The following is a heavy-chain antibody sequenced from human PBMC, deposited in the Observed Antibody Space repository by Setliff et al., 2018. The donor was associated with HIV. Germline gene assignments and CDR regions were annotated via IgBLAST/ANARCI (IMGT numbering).Heavy chain of an antibody. D-gene: IGHD3-22*01. Sequence: PGGSLRLSCAVSGFTFSSYAMNWVRRAPGKGLEWVSTISSTGGSTYYADSVKGRFTISRDNSINTLYLQMNSLRAEDTAVYYCARGMDYYDTSGYYQYYFDYWGQGTLVTVSS. J-gene: IGHJ4*02. V-gene: IGHV3-23*01. CDR1: GFTFSSYA. CDR2: ISSTGGST. CDR3: ARGMDYYDTSGYYQYYFDY.